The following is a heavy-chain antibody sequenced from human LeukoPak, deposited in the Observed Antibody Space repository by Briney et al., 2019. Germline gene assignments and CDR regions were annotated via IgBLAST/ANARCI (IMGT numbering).Heavy chain of an antibody. V-gene: IGHV3-23*01. CDR2: IGGSNGIT. CDR1: RFTFNSYA. CDR3: ARNENSGWGYFDY. Sequence: PGGSLRHSCAASRFTFNSYAMSWVRQAPGKGLEWVSVIGGSNGITFYVGSVKGRFTISRDNSKDTLYLQMNSLRAEDTAVYYCARNENSGWGYFDYWGQGTLVTVSS. J-gene: IGHJ4*02. D-gene: IGHD5-12*01.